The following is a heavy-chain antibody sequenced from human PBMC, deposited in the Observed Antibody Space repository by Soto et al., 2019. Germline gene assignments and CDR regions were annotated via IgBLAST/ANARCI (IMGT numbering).Heavy chain of an antibody. V-gene: IGHV3-23*01. CDR2: INDSGDLR. D-gene: IGHD6-19*01. Sequence: PVGSLRLSCVASGFTFGSYAMSWVRRAPGKGLEWVSTINDSGDLRYYAESVRGRFTISRDNSKNTLYLEVNDLRAEDTARYHCAKAFGDWYPFEKWGLGALVTVS. CDR3: AKAFGDWYPFEK. CDR1: GFTFGSYA. J-gene: IGHJ4*02.